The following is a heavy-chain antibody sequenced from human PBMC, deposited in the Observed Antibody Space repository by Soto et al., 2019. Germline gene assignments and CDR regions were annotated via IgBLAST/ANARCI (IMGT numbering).Heavy chain of an antibody. J-gene: IGHJ2*01. V-gene: IGHV3-30*03. D-gene: IGHD3-16*01. Sequence: GGSLRLSCGAPGVTFKDYGMHWVRQAPGKGLEWVAVISYDGKQTYYADSVKGRFAISKDKSKRTLFLQMNSLRVDDTAVYYCARDGWGSNWYFDLWGRGTLVTVSS. CDR3: ARDGWGSNWYFDL. CDR1: GVTFKDYG. CDR2: ISYDGKQT.